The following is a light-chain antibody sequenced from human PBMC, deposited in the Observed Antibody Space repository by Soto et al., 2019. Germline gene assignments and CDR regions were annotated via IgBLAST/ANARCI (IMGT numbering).Light chain of an antibody. J-gene: IGKJ2*01. CDR2: GAS. Sequence: EIVLTQSPGTLSLSPGERVTLSCRASQSFGNNYLAWYQQKPGQAPRLLIYGASNRATGIPDRFSGSGSGTDFTLTVTRLEPEDFAVYYCQQYGRSPFTFGQGTKLXIK. CDR3: QQYGRSPFT. CDR1: QSFGNNY. V-gene: IGKV3-20*01.